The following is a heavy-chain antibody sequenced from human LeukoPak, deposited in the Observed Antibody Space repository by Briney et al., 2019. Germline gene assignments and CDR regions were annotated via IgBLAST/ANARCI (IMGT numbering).Heavy chain of an antibody. CDR1: GFTFSSYA. D-gene: IGHD2-21*02. V-gene: IGHV3-30*04. J-gene: IGHJ4*02. Sequence: GGSLRLSCAASGFTFSSYAMHWVRQAPGKGLEWVAVISYDGNHIFYADSVKGRFIISRDNSKNTLYLQMNSLTTEDTAVYYCARCGGDCYTSTQGFDYWGQGTLVTVSS. CDR3: ARCGGDCYTSTQGFDY. CDR2: ISYDGNHI.